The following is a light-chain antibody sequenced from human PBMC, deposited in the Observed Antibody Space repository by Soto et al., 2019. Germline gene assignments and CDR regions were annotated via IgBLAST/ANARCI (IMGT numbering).Light chain of an antibody. CDR2: SAS. J-gene: IGKJ4*01. V-gene: IGKV1-12*01. CDR3: QQANSFALT. Sequence: TQSPATLSLSPGERATLSCRASQGINRWLAWYQQKPGKAPKLLIYSASSLQSGVPSRFSGSGSGTDFTLTISSLQPEDFATYYCQQANSFALTFGGGTKVDIK. CDR1: QGINRW.